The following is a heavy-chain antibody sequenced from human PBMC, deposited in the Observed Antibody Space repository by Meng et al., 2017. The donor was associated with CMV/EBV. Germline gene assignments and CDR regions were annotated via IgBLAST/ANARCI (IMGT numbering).Heavy chain of an antibody. Sequence: TVSCQGSGYSFPSYWIGWLRQMPGKGLAWMGLIYPGDSDTGYSPSFQGQVTISADKSISTAYLQWSSLKASDTAMYYCARRMGSTSSSYWFDPWGQGTLVTVSS. D-gene: IGHD2-2*01. CDR3: ARRMGSTSSSYWFDP. CDR1: GYSFPSYW. CDR2: IYPGDSDT. V-gene: IGHV5-51*01. J-gene: IGHJ5*02.